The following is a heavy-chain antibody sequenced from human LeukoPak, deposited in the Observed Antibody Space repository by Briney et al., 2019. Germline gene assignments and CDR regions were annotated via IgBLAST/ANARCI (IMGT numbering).Heavy chain of an antibody. D-gene: IGHD3-22*01. CDR2: ISISGSTI. J-gene: IGHJ4*02. Sequence: PGGSLRLSCAASGFTFSSFEMNWVRQAPGKGLEWVSYISISGSTIYYADSVKGRFTVSRDNAKHSLYLEMNRLTADDTAFYYCATAAEDTRGHYQGFEYWGQGALVTVSS. V-gene: IGHV3-48*03. CDR3: ATAAEDTRGHYQGFEY. CDR1: GFTFSSFE.